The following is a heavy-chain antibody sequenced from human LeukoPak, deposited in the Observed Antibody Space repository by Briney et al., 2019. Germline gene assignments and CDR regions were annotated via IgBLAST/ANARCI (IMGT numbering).Heavy chain of an antibody. CDR3: ARASVNDFWSGYPFHYGMDV. CDR1: GGSFSGYY. V-gene: IGHV4-34*01. Sequence: SETLSLTCAVYGGSFSGYYWSWIRQPPGKGLEWIGEVSHSGGTNYNPSLKSRVTISVDTSKNQFSLKLSSVTAADTAVYYCARASVNDFWSGYPFHYGMDVWGQGTTVTVSS. J-gene: IGHJ6*02. CDR2: VSHSGGT. D-gene: IGHD3-3*01.